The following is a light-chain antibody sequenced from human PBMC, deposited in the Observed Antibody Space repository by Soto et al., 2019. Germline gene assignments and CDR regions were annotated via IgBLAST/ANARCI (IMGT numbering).Light chain of an antibody. J-gene: IGKJ1*01. CDR3: QQRFIATWT. Sequence: DIQMTQSPSSLSASVGDRVTITCRASQGITGYLNWYQQKPGKVPKLLIYAASTLQSGVPSRFSGSGSGTDFNLTLSSLQAEDSATYDCQQRFIATWTFGQGTKVDIK. CDR1: QGITGY. CDR2: AAS. V-gene: IGKV1-39*01.